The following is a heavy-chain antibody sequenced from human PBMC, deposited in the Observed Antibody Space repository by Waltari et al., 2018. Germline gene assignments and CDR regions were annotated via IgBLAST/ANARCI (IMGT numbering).Heavy chain of an antibody. CDR2: IHPNSGAT. D-gene: IGHD3-22*01. CDR3: ARDHYYDSPGLDY. J-gene: IGHJ4*02. Sequence: QVQLVQSGAEMKKPGDSVIVSCKTSGYTFTGHYIHWVRQAPGQGLEWMGWIHPNSGATRYAQIFQGRVIMTRDTSISTVYMDLSGLKSDDTAVYYCARDHYYDSPGLDYWGQGTLVTVSS. CDR1: GYTFTGHY. V-gene: IGHV1-2*02.